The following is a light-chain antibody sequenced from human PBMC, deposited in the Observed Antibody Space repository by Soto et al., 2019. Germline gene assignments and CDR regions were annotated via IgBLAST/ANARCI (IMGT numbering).Light chain of an antibody. CDR1: QSVSSS. V-gene: IGKV3-15*01. J-gene: IGKJ1*01. CDR3: QQGYSWLRV. Sequence: FVVTQSPDTLSLSPGETATLSCRASQSVSSSVAWYQHKPGQSPRLVVYSGYKRSPGVPARFSGSGSGTDFTLTISSLESDDFAIYYFQQGYSWLRVFGPGTKVEVK. CDR2: SGY.